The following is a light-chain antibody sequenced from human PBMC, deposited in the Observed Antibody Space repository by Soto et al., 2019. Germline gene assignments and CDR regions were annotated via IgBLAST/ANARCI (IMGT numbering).Light chain of an antibody. CDR3: QQYNNWHSLT. J-gene: IGKJ4*01. CDR1: QSVSSN. Sequence: EEVRSQCPANLSVSKGERTTLSCRASQSVSSNLAWYQQKPIQAPRLLIYGASTRATGIPARFSGSGSGTEFTLTISSLQSEDFAVYYCQQYNNWHSLTFGRGTKWISN. CDR2: GAS. V-gene: IGKV3-15*01.